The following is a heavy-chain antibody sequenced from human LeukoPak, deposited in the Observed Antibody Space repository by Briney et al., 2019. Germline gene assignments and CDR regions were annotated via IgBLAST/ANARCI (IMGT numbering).Heavy chain of an antibody. CDR1: GGTFSSYA. V-gene: IGHV1-69*05. J-gene: IGHJ5*02. CDR2: TIPIFGTA. D-gene: IGHD1-20*01. CDR3: ARAIAEEDKDNWNDGWFDP. Sequence: ASVKVSCKASGGTFSSYAISWVRQAPGQGLEWMGRTIPIFGTANYAQRFQGRVTITTDESTSTAYMELSSLRSEDTAVYYCARAIAEEDKDNWNDGWFDPWGQGTLVTVSS.